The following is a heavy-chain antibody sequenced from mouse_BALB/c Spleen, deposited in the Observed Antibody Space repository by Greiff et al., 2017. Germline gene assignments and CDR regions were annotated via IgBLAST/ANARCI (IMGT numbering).Heavy chain of an antibody. CDR2: ISSGGSYT. CDR1: GFTFSSYG. D-gene: IGHD2-12*01. Sequence: EVMLVESGGDLVKPGGSLKLSCAASGFTFSSYGMSWVRQTPDKRLEWVATISSGGSYTYYPDSVKGRFTISRDNAKNTLYLQMSSLKSEDTAMYYCARNCYDRGFAYWGQGTLVTVSA. V-gene: IGHV5-6*01. CDR3: ARNCYDRGFAY. J-gene: IGHJ3*01.